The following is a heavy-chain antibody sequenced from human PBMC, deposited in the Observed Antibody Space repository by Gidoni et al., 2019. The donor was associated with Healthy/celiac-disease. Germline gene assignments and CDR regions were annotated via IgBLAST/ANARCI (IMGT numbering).Heavy chain of an antibody. V-gene: IGHV2-5*02. CDR3: AHSRVGFQPLLNNWFDP. D-gene: IGHD2-21*02. J-gene: IGHJ5*02. CDR2: IYWDDDK. CDR1: GFSLSPSGVG. Sequence: QITLKESGPTLVKPTQTLTLTCTFSGFSLSPSGVGVGWIRQPPGKALEWLALIYWDDDKRYSPSLKSRLTITKDTSKNQVVLTITNMDPVDTATYYCAHSRVGFQPLLNNWFDPWGQGTLVTVSS.